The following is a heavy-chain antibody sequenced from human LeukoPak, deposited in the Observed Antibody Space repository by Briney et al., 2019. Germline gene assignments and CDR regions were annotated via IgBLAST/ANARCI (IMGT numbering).Heavy chain of an antibody. CDR1: GFVFSSYS. CDR3: AKDQSRVGASDPFDY. J-gene: IGHJ4*02. CDR2: VNTVSSYI. V-gene: IGHV3-21*04. Sequence: GGSLRLSCAASGFVFSSYSFNWVRQAPGKGLEWVASVNTVSSYIYYADSVRGRFTISRDNSNNTVYLQMNSLRAEDTAVYYCAKDQSRVGASDPFDYWGQGMQVGVSS. D-gene: IGHD1-26*01.